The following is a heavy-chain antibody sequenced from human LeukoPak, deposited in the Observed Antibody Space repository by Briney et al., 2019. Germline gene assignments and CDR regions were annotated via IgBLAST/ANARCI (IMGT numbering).Heavy chain of an antibody. CDR3: ATSDILTGYTVDY. Sequence: GASVNVSCKVSGYTLSELSMHWVRQAPGKGLEWMGGFDPEDGETIYAQKFQGRVTMTEDTSTDTAYMELSSLRSGDTAVYYCATSDILTGYTVDYWGQGTLVTVSS. CDR1: GYTLSELS. CDR2: FDPEDGET. D-gene: IGHD3-9*01. J-gene: IGHJ4*02. V-gene: IGHV1-24*01.